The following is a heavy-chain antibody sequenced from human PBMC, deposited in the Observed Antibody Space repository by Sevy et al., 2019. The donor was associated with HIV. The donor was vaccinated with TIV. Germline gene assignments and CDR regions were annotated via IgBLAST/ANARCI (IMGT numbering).Heavy chain of an antibody. Sequence: ASVKVSCKASGYTFTSYAMNWVRQAPGQGLEWMGWINTNTGNPTYAQGFTGRFVFSLDTSVSTAYLQISSLKAEDTAVYYCAGDISLGGYDYSGVPGGYYFDYWGQGTLVTVSS. V-gene: IGHV7-4-1*02. D-gene: IGHD5-12*01. CDR2: INTNTGNP. CDR3: AGDISLGGYDYSGVPGGYYFDY. J-gene: IGHJ4*02. CDR1: GYTFTSYA.